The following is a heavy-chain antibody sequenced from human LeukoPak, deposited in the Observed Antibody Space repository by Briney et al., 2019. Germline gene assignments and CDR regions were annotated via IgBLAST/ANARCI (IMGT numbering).Heavy chain of an antibody. D-gene: IGHD3-16*01. CDR3: AISPGVMITFGGAPATDYFDY. Sequence: ASVEVSCKASGYTFTDYYMHWVRQAPGQGLEWMGWINPNSGGTNYGQKFQGRVTMTRDTSISTAYMEVSRLRSDDTAVYYCAISPGVMITFGGAPATDYFDYWGQGTLVTVSS. V-gene: IGHV1-2*02. CDR2: INPNSGGT. CDR1: GYTFTDYY. J-gene: IGHJ4*02.